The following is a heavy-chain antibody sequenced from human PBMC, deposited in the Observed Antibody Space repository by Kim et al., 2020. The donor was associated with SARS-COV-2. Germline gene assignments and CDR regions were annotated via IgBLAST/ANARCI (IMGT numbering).Heavy chain of an antibody. CDR1: GGSISSSSYY. J-gene: IGHJ6*01. D-gene: IGHD6-19*01. CDR2: IYYSGST. Sequence: SETLSLTCTVSGGSISSSSYYWGWIRQPPGKGLEWIGSIYYSGSTYYNPSLKSRVTISVDTSKNQFSLKLSSVTAADTAVYYCARRLGGWRNYGRDVWRQGTTVTVSS. V-gene: IGHV4-39*01. CDR3: ARRLGGWRNYGRDV.